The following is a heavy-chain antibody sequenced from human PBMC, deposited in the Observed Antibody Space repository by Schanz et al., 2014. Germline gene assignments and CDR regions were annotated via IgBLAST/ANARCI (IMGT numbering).Heavy chain of an antibody. CDR3: ARGPLGTSP. CDR2: IISILGIP. D-gene: IGHD5-12*01. Sequence: QVQLVQSGAEVKKPGASVKVSCKASGYTFTSYSMHWVRQAPGQGLEWMGRIISILGIPNYAQKFQGRVTFTADKSTSTAYMELSSLKSEGTAVYYCARGPLGTSPWGQGTLVTVSS. CDR1: GYTFTSYS. J-gene: IGHJ5*02. V-gene: IGHV1-69*09.